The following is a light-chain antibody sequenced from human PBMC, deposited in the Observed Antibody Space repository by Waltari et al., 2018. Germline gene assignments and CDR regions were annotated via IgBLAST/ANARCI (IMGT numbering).Light chain of an antibody. CDR3: HVWHPHVDPGV. CDR2: YDR. CDR1: NIGTYS. J-gene: IGLJ1*01. Sequence: SYVVTQPPSVSVAPGETATITCGGDNIGTYSVHWYQQKPGQAPVLVIFYDRDRPSGIPDRFSGSNSGNTATLTISRVEAGDEARYYCHVWHPHVDPGVFGTGTEVTVL. V-gene: IGLV3-21*04.